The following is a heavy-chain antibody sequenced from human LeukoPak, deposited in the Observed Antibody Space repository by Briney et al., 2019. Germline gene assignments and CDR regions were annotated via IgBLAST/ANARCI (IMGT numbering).Heavy chain of an antibody. D-gene: IGHD3-3*01. Sequence: GGSLRLSCAASGFTFSSYAMSWVRQAPGKGLEWVSAISGSGGSTYYADSVKGRFTISRDNSKNTLYLQMNSLRAEDTAVYYCAKVGYDFWSGFYYYYMDVWGKGTTVTVSS. CDR3: AKVGYDFWSGFYYYYMDV. J-gene: IGHJ6*03. CDR1: GFTFSSYA. CDR2: ISGSGGST. V-gene: IGHV3-23*01.